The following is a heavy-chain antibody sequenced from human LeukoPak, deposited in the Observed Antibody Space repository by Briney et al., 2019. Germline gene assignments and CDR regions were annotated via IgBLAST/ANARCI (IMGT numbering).Heavy chain of an antibody. D-gene: IGHD5-24*01. CDR3: AKDIKRWLQFLSAFDI. CDR1: GFTFSSYG. V-gene: IGHV3-30*02. J-gene: IGHJ3*02. Sequence: GGSLRLSCAASGFTFSSYGMHWVRQAPGKGLEWVAFIRYDGSNKYYADSVKGRFTISRDNSKNTLYLQMNSLRAEDTAVYYCAKDIKRWLQFLSAFDIWGQGTMVTVSS. CDR2: IRYDGSNK.